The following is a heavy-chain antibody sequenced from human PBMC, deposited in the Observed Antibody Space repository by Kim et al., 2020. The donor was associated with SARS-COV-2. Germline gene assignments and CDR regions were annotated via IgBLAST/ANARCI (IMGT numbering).Heavy chain of an antibody. Sequence: GGSLRLSCAVSGFTFSDSAIHWVRQAPGKGLEWVGRIRTKPNNYATVYTSSLQGRFIISRDDSTNTGYLQMNSLKTEDTAVYYCVRPGAGAQRNAFDVWG. CDR3: VRPGAGAQRNAFDV. CDR2: IRTKPNNYAT. D-gene: IGHD1-26*01. J-gene: IGHJ3*01. CDR1: GFTFSDSA. V-gene: IGHV3-73*01.